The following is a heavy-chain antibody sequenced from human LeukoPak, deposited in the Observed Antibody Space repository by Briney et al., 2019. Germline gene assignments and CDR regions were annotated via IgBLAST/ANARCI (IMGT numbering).Heavy chain of an antibody. CDR1: GFTFSSYW. J-gene: IGHJ6*03. V-gene: IGHV3-7*01. Sequence: GGSLRLSCAASGFTFSSYWMSWVRQAPGKGLEWVANINQDGSGKYYADSVKGRFTISRDNSKNTLYLQMNSLRAEDTAVYYCAKGPSSSPVYYYYYMDVWGKGTTVTVSS. CDR3: AKGPSSSPVYYYYYMDV. CDR2: INQDGSGK. D-gene: IGHD6-13*01.